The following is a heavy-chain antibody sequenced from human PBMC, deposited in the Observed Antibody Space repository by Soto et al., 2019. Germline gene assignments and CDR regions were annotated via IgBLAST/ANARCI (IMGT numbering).Heavy chain of an antibody. CDR3: AKRSWLHEYYFDY. J-gene: IGHJ4*02. Sequence: SETLSLTCSFSGSSISSGASYWSWIRQHPGKGLEWIGYIYYTGITHYTPSLKSRVTISEDTSKNQFSLKLTSVTAADTAVYYCAKRSWLHEYYFDYWGQGTLVTVSS. CDR2: IYYTGIT. V-gene: IGHV4-31*03. CDR1: GSSISSGASY. D-gene: IGHD6-13*01.